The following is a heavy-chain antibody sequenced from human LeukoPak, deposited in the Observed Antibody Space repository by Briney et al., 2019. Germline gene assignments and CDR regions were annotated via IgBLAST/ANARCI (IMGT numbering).Heavy chain of an antibody. V-gene: IGHV4-30-4*08. D-gene: IGHD6-13*01. CDR1: GGSISSRGYY. Sequence: SETLSLTCIVSGGSISSRGYYWGWIRQPPGKGLEWIGYIYYSGSTYYNPSLKSRVTISVDTSKNQFSLKLSSVTAADTAVYYCARDNIAAAGGGSDYWGQGTLVTVSS. CDR2: IYYSGST. CDR3: ARDNIAAAGGGSDY. J-gene: IGHJ4*02.